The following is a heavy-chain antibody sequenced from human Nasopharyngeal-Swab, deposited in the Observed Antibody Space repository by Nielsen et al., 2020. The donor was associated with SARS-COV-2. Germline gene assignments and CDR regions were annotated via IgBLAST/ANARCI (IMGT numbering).Heavy chain of an antibody. J-gene: IGHJ4*02. CDR1: GGSISSYY. D-gene: IGHD3-10*01. Sequence: GSLRLSCTVSGGSISSYYWSWIRQPPGKGLEWIGYIYYSGSTNYNPSLKSRVTISVDTSKNQFSLKLSSVTAADTAVYYCARRGKIWFGDRSFDYWGQGTLVTVSS. V-gene: IGHV4-59*12. CDR2: IYYSGST. CDR3: ARRGKIWFGDRSFDY.